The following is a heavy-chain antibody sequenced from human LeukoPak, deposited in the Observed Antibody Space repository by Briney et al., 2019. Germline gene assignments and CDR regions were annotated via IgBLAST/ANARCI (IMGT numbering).Heavy chain of an antibody. V-gene: IGHV4-31*03. Sequence: PSETLSLTCTDSGGSISSGGYYWSWIRQHPGKGLEWIGYIYYSGSTYYNPSLKSRVTISVDMSKNQFSLKLSSVTAADTAVYYCARGGSSSSDPFDPWGQGTLVTVSS. CDR1: GGSISSGGYY. J-gene: IGHJ5*02. D-gene: IGHD6-13*01. CDR2: IYYSGST. CDR3: ARGGSSSSDPFDP.